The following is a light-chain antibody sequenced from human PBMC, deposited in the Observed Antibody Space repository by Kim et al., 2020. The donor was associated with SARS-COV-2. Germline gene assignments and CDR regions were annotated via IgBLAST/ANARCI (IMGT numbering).Light chain of an antibody. CDR3: QVWDSSSDHWV. CDR1: NIGSKS. CDR2: YDS. Sequence: SYELTQPPSVSVAPGKTARITCGGNNIGSKSVHWYQQKPGQAPVLVIYYDSDRPSGIPERFSGSNSGNTATLTISRVEAGDGADYYFQVWDSSSDHWVFG. V-gene: IGLV3-21*04. J-gene: IGLJ3*02.